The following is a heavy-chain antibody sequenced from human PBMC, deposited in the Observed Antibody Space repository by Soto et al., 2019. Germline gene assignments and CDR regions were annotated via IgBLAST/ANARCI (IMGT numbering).Heavy chain of an antibody. CDR1: GYTFTSYA. V-gene: IGHV1-3*01. CDR2: INAGNGNT. CDR3: ASSRGDFWSGYLPLGY. Sequence: QVQLVQSGAEVKKPGASVKVSCKASGYTFTSYAMHWVRQAPGQRLEWMGWINAGNGNTKYSQKFQGRVTITRDTSASTAYMELSSLRSEDTAVYYCASSRGDFWSGYLPLGYWGQGTLVTVSS. J-gene: IGHJ4*02. D-gene: IGHD3-3*01.